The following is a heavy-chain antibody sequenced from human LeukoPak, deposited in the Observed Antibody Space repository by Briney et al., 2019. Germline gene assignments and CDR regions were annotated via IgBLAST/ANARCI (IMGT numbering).Heavy chain of an antibody. J-gene: IGHJ4*02. D-gene: IGHD1-26*01. CDR1: GYTVAAYY. CDR3: ARHRNSQTAGAGDY. CDR2: INPNTGGP. V-gene: IGHV1-2*02. Sequence: ASVKVSCKASGYTVAAYYIHWVRQAPGQGLEWMGWINPNTGGPYYPQKFRGKVTMTWDSSVNTAYMELTSVTSGDTAIYYCARHRNSQTAGAGDYWGQGTLVTVSS.